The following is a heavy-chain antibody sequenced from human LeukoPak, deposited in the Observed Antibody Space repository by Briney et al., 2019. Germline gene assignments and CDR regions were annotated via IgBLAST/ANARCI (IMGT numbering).Heavy chain of an antibody. J-gene: IGHJ4*02. CDR1: VGSINSGDYY. V-gene: IGHV4-61*08. D-gene: IGHD5-24*01. CDR3: ARDYSRDGYNMFDY. Sequence: SETLSLTCTVSVGSINSGDYYWTWIRQHPGKGLEWIGYIYYSGSTNYNPSLKSRVTISVDTSKNQFSLKLSSVTAADTAVYYCARDYSRDGYNMFDYWGQGTLVTVSS. CDR2: IYYSGST.